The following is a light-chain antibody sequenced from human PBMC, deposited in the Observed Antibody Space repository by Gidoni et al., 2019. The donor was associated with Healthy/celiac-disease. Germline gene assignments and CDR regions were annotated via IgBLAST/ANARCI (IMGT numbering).Light chain of an antibody. Sequence: EIVLTQSPATLSLSPGERATLSISASQSVSSYLALYQEKPGQAPRLLIYDASNRATGIPARLSGSGSGTDFTLTISSLEPEDFAVYYCQQRSNWLTFGGGTKVEIK. CDR3: QQRSNWLT. J-gene: IGKJ4*01. CDR1: QSVSSY. V-gene: IGKV3-11*01. CDR2: DAS.